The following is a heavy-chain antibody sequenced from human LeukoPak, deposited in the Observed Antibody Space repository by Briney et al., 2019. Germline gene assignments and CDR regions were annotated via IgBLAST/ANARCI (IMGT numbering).Heavy chain of an antibody. V-gene: IGHV1-18*01. Sequence: GASVKVSCKASGYTFTSYGISWVRQAPGQGLEWMGWIGAYNGNTNYAQKLQGRVTMTTDTSTSTAYMELRSLRSDDTAVYYCARDLGIAAEELWYFDLWGRGTLATVSS. CDR1: GYTFTSYG. J-gene: IGHJ2*01. D-gene: IGHD6-13*01. CDR3: ARDLGIAAEELWYFDL. CDR2: IGAYNGNT.